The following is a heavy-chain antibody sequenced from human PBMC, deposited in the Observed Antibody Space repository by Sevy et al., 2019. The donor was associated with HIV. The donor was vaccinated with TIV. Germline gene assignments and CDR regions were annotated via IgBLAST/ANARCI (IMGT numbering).Heavy chain of an antibody. J-gene: IGHJ6*02. D-gene: IGHD3-10*01. CDR3: ARPYGNFYYAMDV. CDR2: IYYSGRT. V-gene: IGHV4-59*01. Sequence: SETLSLTCSVSGDSISGYYWSWIRQPPGKGLEWIGYIYYSGRTDYNPSLKSRITISADTCKNQFSLKLNSVTAADTVVYYCARPYGNFYYAMDVWGQGTMVTVSS. CDR1: GDSISGYY.